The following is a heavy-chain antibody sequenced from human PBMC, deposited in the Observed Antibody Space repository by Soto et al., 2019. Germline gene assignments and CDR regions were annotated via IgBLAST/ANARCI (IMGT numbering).Heavy chain of an antibody. Sequence: QVQLAQSGAEERKPGASVKVSCEATGYTFTAYAMHWVRQASGQRLEWMGWINPANGNTKYSQKFQGRLTITSDTSANTVYMELNSLTSEDTAMYYCTRSAISPYGGLIGPFDYWGQGNLVTVSS. V-gene: IGHV1-3*05. J-gene: IGHJ4*02. CDR1: GYTFTAYA. CDR2: INPANGNT. D-gene: IGHD3-16*02. CDR3: TRSAISPYGGLIGPFDY.